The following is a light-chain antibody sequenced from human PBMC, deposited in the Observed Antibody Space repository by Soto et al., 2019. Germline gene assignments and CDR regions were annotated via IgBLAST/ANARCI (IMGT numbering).Light chain of an antibody. CDR3: SSYTSSSIVV. CDR2: DVS. V-gene: IGLV2-14*03. Sequence: QSVLTQPASVSGSPGQSITISCTGTSSDVGAYNYVSWHQQHPGKAPKLMIFDVSNRPSGVSNRFSGSKSGNTASLTISGLQAEDEADYYCSSYTSSSIVVFGGGTQLTVL. CDR1: SSDVGAYNY. J-gene: IGLJ2*01.